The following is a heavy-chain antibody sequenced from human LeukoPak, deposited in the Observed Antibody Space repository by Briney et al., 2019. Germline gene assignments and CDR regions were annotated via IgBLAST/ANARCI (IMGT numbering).Heavy chain of an antibody. D-gene: IGHD4-17*01. CDR3: AREGRGYGDSSIHAFDI. J-gene: IGHJ3*02. CDR1: GYTFTSYY. CDR2: INPSGGST. Sequence: ASVKVSCKASGYTFTSYYMHWVRQAPGQGLEWMGRINPSGGSTSYAQKFQGRVTMTRDTSTSTVYMELSSLRSEDTAVYYCAREGRGYGDSSIHAFDIWGQGTMVTVSS. V-gene: IGHV1-46*01.